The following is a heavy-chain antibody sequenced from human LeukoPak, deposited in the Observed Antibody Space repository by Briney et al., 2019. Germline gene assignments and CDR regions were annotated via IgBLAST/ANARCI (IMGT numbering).Heavy chain of an antibody. CDR2: INWNGGST. Sequence: GGSLRLSCAASGFTFDDYGMSWVRQAPGKGLEWVSGINWNGGSTGYADSVKGRFTISRDNAKNSLYLQMNSLRAEETALYYCARDGVRWGYNSPKHFDYWGQGTLVTVSS. V-gene: IGHV3-20*04. D-gene: IGHD5-24*01. CDR1: GFTFDDYG. J-gene: IGHJ4*02. CDR3: ARDGVRWGYNSPKHFDY.